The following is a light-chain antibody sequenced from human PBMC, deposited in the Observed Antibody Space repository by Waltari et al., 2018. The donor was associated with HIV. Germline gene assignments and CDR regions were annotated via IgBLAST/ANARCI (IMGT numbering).Light chain of an antibody. CDR2: KAS. J-gene: IGKJ1*01. CDR3: QQYTTFPWT. CDR1: QNVSSW. V-gene: IGKV1-5*03. Sequence: DIQMTQYPSTLSASSGDRVTINCRASQNVSSWLAWYQQKSGKAPKLLIYKASALEFGVPSRFSGSGSGADFTLVISSLQPDDFATYYCQQYTTFPWTFGQGTKVEIK.